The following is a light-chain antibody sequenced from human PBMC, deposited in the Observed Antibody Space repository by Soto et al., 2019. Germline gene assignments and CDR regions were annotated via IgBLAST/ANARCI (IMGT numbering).Light chain of an antibody. J-gene: IGLJ1*01. CDR2: SNN. Sequence: QSVLAQPPSASGTPGQKVTISCSGTNSNIGSNTVNWYQPLPGTAPKLLIYSNNQRPSGVPDRFSGSKSGTSASLAISGLQSEDEADYYCAAWDDSLNAYVFGTGTKVTVL. CDR3: AAWDDSLNAYV. V-gene: IGLV1-44*01. CDR1: NSNIGSNT.